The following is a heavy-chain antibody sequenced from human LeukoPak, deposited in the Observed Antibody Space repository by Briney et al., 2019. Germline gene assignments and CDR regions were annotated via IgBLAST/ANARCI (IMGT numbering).Heavy chain of an antibody. V-gene: IGHV3-7*01. CDR3: ARVDGDYVGDAFDI. D-gene: IGHD4-17*01. CDR1: GFTFSSYW. Sequence: GGSLRLSCAASGFTFSSYWMSWVRQAPGKGLGWVATIKEDGSEKYYVDSVQGRFTISRDNAKDSLYLQMNSLRVEDTAVYCCARVDGDYVGDAFDIWGQGTMVTVSS. CDR2: IKEDGSEK. J-gene: IGHJ3*02.